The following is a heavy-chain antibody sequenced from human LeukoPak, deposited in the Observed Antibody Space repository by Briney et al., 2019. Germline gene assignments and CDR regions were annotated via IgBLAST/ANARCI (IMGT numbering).Heavy chain of an antibody. CDR1: GFTFSSFG. CDR2: IHNYETTE. J-gene: IGHJ4*02. D-gene: IGHD1-1*01. Sequence: PGGSLRLSCTTSGFTFSSFGMHWVRQTPGKGLEWVTFIHNYETTEYYADSVKGRFTISRDNSKNTVYLQMNSLRVEDTAMYYRAKDDPTGTYVWGQGTLVTVSS. CDR3: AKDDPTGTYV. V-gene: IGHV3-30*02.